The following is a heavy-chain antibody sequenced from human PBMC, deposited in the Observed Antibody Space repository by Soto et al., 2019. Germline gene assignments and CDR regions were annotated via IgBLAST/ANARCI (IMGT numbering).Heavy chain of an antibody. V-gene: IGHV4-39*01. Sequence: SETLSLTCTVSVGSISSSSYYWGWIRQPPGKGLEWIGSIYYSGSTYYNPSLKSRVTISVDTSKNQFSLKLSSVTAADTAVYYCASSSVAVTTLREFWFDPWGQGTLVTVSS. CDR2: IYYSGST. D-gene: IGHD4-17*01. CDR3: ASSSVAVTTLREFWFDP. J-gene: IGHJ5*02. CDR1: VGSISSSSYY.